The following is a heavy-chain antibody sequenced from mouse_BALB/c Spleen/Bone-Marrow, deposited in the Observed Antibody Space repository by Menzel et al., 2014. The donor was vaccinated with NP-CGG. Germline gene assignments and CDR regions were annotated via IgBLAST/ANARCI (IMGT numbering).Heavy chain of an antibody. J-gene: IGHJ3*01. CDR1: GFNIKDTY. V-gene: IGHV14-3*02. CDR3: AAYYRYLAWFAY. Sequence: EVQLVESGAELVKPGASVNLSCTASGFNIKDTYMHWVKQRPEQGLEWIGWIDPANGNTKYDPKFQGKATITADTSSNTAYLQLSSLTSEDTAVYYCAAYYRYLAWFAYWGQGTLVTVSA. CDR2: IDPANGNT. D-gene: IGHD2-14*01.